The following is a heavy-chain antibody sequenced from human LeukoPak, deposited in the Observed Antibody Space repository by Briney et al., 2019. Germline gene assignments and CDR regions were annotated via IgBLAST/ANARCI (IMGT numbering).Heavy chain of an antibody. CDR3: ARGTPTTYYYDSSGYYYDDY. D-gene: IGHD3-22*01. V-gene: IGHV1-18*01. Sequence: ASVKVSCKASGYTFTSYGISWVRQAPGQGLEWMGWISAYNGNTNYAQKLQGRVTMTTDTSTSTAYMELRSLRSDDTAAYYCARGTPTTYYYDSSGYYYDDYWGQGTLVTVSS. J-gene: IGHJ4*02. CDR2: ISAYNGNT. CDR1: GYTFTSYG.